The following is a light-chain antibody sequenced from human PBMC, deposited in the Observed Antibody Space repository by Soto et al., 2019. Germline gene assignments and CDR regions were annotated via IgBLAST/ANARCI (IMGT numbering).Light chain of an antibody. Sequence: DIQMTQSPSTLSASVGDRVTITCRASQSISSWLDWYQQKPGQAHKLLIYKASSLESGVPSRFSGSGAGTECTLTISTLQPDEFATYYCQQYNSYWWTFGQGTKVDIK. CDR2: KAS. CDR1: QSISSW. J-gene: IGKJ1*01. CDR3: QQYNSYWWT. V-gene: IGKV1-5*03.